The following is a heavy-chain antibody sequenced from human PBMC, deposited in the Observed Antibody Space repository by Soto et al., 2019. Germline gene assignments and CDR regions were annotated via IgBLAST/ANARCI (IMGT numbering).Heavy chain of an antibody. Sequence: EVQLLESGGGLVQPGGSLRLSCAASGFTFGSHDMSWVRQAPGKVLEWVSSISVSDPGTYYADSVKGWFTLSRDISKNTLFLQMDSLRAEDTALYYCTKGTWLDIWGQGTMVTVSS. CDR1: GFTFGSHD. J-gene: IGHJ3*02. D-gene: IGHD6-19*01. CDR3: TKGTWLDI. CDR2: ISVSDPGT. V-gene: IGHV3-23*01.